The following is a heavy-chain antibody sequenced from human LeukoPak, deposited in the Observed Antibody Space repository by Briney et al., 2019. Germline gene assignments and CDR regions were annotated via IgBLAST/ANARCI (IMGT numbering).Heavy chain of an antibody. D-gene: IGHD4-23*01. CDR2: IRSKAYGGTT. V-gene: IGHV3-49*04. CDR1: GFTFSSYA. J-gene: IGHJ4*02. CDR3: TRYGGLDY. Sequence: GGSLRLSCAASGFTFSSYAMSWVRQAPGKGLEWVGFIRSKAYGGTTEYAASVKGRFTISRDDSKSIAYLQMNSLKTEDTAVYYCTRYGGLDYWGQGTLVTVSS.